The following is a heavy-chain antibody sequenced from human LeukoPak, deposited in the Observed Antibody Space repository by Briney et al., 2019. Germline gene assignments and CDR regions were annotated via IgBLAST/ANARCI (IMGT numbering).Heavy chain of an antibody. J-gene: IGHJ4*02. CDR3: VKDGLLVAVGGSLSY. Sequence: PGGSLRLSCSASGFTFSTYPMHWVRQAPGRGLEYVSAMTGNGGYTYYADSVKGRFTISRDNSINTLYLQMSSLRAEDTAVYFCVKDGLLVAVGGSLSYWGQGTLVTVSS. D-gene: IGHD6-19*01. CDR2: MTGNGGYT. V-gene: IGHV3-64D*09. CDR1: GFTFSTYP.